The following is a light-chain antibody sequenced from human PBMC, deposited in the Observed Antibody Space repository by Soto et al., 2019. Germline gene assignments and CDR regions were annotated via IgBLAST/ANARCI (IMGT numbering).Light chain of an antibody. CDR2: QDS. J-gene: IGLJ2*01. CDR1: DLEKKY. Sequence: SYELTQPPSLSVSPGQTARISCSGHDLEKKYVCWYQQRPGQSPVMVIYQDSKRPSGIPERFSGSNSENTASLTISGTQAMDEADYYCQAWDSSTMIFGGGTKLTVL. CDR3: QAWDSSTMI. V-gene: IGLV3-1*01.